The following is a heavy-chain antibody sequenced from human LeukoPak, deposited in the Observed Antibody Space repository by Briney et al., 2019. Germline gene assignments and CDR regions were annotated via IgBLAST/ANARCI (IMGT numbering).Heavy chain of an antibody. D-gene: IGHD6-19*01. CDR2: IIPIFGTT. Sequence: ASVKVSCKASGGTFSSYAISWVRQAPGQGLEWMGGIIPIFGTTNYAQKFQGRVTITADESTSTAYMELRSLRSDDTAVYYCARDSYKLAVASTEGIDYWGQGTLVTVSS. J-gene: IGHJ4*02. V-gene: IGHV1-69*01. CDR1: GGTFSSYA. CDR3: ARDSYKLAVASTEGIDY.